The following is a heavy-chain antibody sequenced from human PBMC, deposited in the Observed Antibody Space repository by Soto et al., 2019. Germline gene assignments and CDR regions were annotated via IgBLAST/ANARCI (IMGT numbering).Heavy chain of an antibody. Sequence: SETLSLTCTVSGGSISSHYWSWIRQPPGQGLEWLGYIYYTGSTSYNPSLKSRVTISVDTSKNQFSLKLSSVTAADTAVYYCARAIELYYFDYWGQGTLVTVSS. D-gene: IGHD2-15*01. V-gene: IGHV4-59*11. J-gene: IGHJ4*02. CDR1: GGSISSHY. CDR3: ARAIELYYFDY. CDR2: IYYTGST.